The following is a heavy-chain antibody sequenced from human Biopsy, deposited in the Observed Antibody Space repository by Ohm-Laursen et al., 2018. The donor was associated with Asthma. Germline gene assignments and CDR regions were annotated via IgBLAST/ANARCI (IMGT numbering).Heavy chain of an antibody. CDR3: VKDTDEGRGGWYTFEV. V-gene: IGHV3-23*01. D-gene: IGHD2-15*01. Sequence: SLRLSCAASGFAFDNYAMSWARQAPGKGLAWVGTIRPGPRGIDYEPPVRGRFFISRDDSTNTLYLEMTSLRAEDTAVYYCVKDTDEGRGGWYTFEVWGPGTMVTVSS. CDR1: GFAFDNYA. CDR2: IRPGPRGI. J-gene: IGHJ3*01.